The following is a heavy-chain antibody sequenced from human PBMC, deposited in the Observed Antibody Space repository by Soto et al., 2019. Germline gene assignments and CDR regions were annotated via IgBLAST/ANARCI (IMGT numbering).Heavy chain of an antibody. CDR1: GYSFTSYW. CDR3: ARRGRTSGYYSYYFAY. CDR2: IYPDDSDA. V-gene: IGHV5-51*01. J-gene: IGHJ4*02. Sequence: ESLKIFCEGSGYSFTSYWIGWVRQRPGKGLEWMGSIYPDDSDATYSPSFQGQVTISADKSINTAYLQWSSLKASDTAMYYCARRGRTSGYYSYYFAYWGQGTLVTVSS. D-gene: IGHD3-22*01.